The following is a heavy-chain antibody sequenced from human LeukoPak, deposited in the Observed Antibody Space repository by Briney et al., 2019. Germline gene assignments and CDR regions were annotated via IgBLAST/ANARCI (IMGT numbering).Heavy chain of an antibody. J-gene: IGHJ4*02. CDR2: ISSSGSYI. D-gene: IGHD1-26*01. CDR1: GFTFSSYS. V-gene: IGHV3-21*01. Sequence: GGSLRLSCAASGFTFSSYSMNWVRLAPGKGLEWVSSISSSGSYIYYADSVKGRFTISRDNAKNSLYLQMNSLRAEDTAVYYCARDELHTGTYFPFDYWGQGTLVTVSS. CDR3: ARDELHTGTYFPFDY.